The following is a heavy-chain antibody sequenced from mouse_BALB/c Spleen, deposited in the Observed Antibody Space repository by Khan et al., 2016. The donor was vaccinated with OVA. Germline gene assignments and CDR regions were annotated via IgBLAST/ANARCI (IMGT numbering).Heavy chain of an antibody. J-gene: IGHJ2*01. V-gene: IGHV1-20*02. CDR3: ARTYGSDFHY. CDR1: GYSFTGYF. CDR2: INPHIGET. Sequence: VQLQQSGPELVKPGASVKISCKASGYSFTGYFMNWVMQSHGKSLEWIGRINPHIGETFYNQKFRDKATLTVDESSSTAHMELRSLASEDSAVYYCARTYGSDFHYWGQGTTLTVSS. D-gene: IGHD1-1*01.